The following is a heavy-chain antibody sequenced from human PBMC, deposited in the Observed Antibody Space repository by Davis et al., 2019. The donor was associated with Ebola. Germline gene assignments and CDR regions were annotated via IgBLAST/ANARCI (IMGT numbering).Heavy chain of an antibody. V-gene: IGHV7-4-1*02. CDR3: ARASCGRIFCVPDELDY. J-gene: IGHJ4*02. CDR2: INTKTGNP. D-gene: IGHD2/OR15-2a*01. CDR1: GYTFSNYA. Sequence: AASVKVSCKASGYTFSNYALNWVRQAPGQGLEWMGWINTKTGNPTYAQGFSGRFVFSFDASVSTAYLQISSLEAEDTAVYYCARASCGRIFCVPDELDYWGQGTLVTVSS.